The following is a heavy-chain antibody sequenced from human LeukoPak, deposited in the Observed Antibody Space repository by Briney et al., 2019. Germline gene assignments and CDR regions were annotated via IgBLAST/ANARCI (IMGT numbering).Heavy chain of an antibody. J-gene: IGHJ4*02. D-gene: IGHD2-2*01. CDR2: ISGSGGST. CDR1: GFNFDDYA. Sequence: GGSLRLSCAASGFNFDDYAMYWVRQAPGKGLEWVSAISGSGGSTYYADSVKGRFTISRDNSKNTLYLQMNSLRAEDTAVYYCANGPVPAIDYWGQGTLVTVSS. V-gene: IGHV3-23*01. CDR3: ANGPVPAIDY.